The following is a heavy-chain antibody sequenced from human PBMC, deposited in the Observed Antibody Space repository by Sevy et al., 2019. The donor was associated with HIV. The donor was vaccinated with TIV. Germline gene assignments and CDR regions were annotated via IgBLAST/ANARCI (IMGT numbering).Heavy chain of an antibody. Sequence: ASVKVSCKASGYTFTSYGISWVRQAPGQGLEWMGWISAYNGDTNYAQKLQGRVTMTTDTSTSTAYMELTSLRSDDTAVYFCARGYYGFWSGYYRRDAFDGWGQGTRVTVSS. V-gene: IGHV1-18*01. D-gene: IGHD3-3*01. J-gene: IGHJ3*01. CDR1: GYTFTSYG. CDR3: ARGYYGFWSGYYRRDAFDG. CDR2: ISAYNGDT.